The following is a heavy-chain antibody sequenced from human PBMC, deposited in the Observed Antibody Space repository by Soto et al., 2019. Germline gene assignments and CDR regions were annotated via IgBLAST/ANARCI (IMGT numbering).Heavy chain of an antibody. CDR3: ASRNYYDTNGYYYWYNFDF. Sequence: GSLRLSGAASGFTFIHHTMSWARQAPGKWLEWVSSNSGDSRYYAGSVKGRFTISRDNSKNTLYLQMNSLGAEDTAVYYCASRNYYDTNGYYYWYNFDFWGQGTLVTVSS. J-gene: IGHJ4*02. D-gene: IGHD3-22*01. CDR1: GFTFIHHT. CDR2: NSGDSR. V-gene: IGHV3-23*01.